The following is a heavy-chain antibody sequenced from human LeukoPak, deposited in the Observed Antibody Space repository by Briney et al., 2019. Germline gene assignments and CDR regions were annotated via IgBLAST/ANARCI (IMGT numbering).Heavy chain of an antibody. CDR1: GYTFTSYG. Sequence: ASVKVSCKASGYTFTSYGISWVRPALGQGLERMGWISAYNGNTNYAQKLQGRVTMTTDTSTSTAYMELRSLRSDDTAVYYCAREQQLVSDYWGQGTLVTVSS. J-gene: IGHJ4*02. CDR2: ISAYNGNT. CDR3: AREQQLVSDY. V-gene: IGHV1-18*01. D-gene: IGHD6-13*01.